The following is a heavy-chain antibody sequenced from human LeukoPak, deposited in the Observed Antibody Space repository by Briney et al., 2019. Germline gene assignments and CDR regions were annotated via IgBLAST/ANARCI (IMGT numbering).Heavy chain of an antibody. CDR3: AKAPFCSGGSCYKTFDY. V-gene: IGHV1-2*02. CDR1: GYTFTGYY. Sequence: ASVKVSCKASGYTFTGYYMHWVRQAPGQGLEWMGWINPNSGGTNYAQKFQGRVTMTRDTSISTAYMELSRLRSDDTAVCYCAKAPFCSGGSCYKTFDYWGQGTLVTVSS. D-gene: IGHD2-15*01. J-gene: IGHJ4*02. CDR2: INPNSGGT.